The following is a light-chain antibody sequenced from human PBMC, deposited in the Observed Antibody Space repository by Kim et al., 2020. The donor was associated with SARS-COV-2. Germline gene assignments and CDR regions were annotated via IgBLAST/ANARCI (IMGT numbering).Light chain of an antibody. CDR1: QDIRNH. V-gene: IGKV1-16*02. J-gene: IGKJ5*01. Sequence: DIQMTQSPSSLSASVGDRVTITCRASQDIRNHLAWFQQRPGKVPRSLIYDTSNLQSGIPSKFSGSGSGTDFTLTINSLQPEDFGTFYCQQYNTYPITFGQGTRLEIK. CDR2: DTS. CDR3: QQYNTYPIT.